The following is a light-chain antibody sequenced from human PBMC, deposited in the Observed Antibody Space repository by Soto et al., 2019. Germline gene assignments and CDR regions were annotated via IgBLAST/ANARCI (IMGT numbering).Light chain of an antibody. Sequence: EIVLTQSPGTLSLSPGERATLSCRASQSISSSYLAWYQQRPGQAPRLLIYGGSSMATGIPDRFSGSGSGTDFTLTINRLEPEEFAVYYCHCQHYGVSPVYTFGHGTKLEIK. CDR1: QSISSSY. J-gene: IGKJ2*01. CDR2: GGS. CDR3: QHYGVSPVYT. V-gene: IGKV3-20*01.